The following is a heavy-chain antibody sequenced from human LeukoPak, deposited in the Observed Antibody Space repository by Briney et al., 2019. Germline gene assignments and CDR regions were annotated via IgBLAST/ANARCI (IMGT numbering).Heavy chain of an antibody. Sequence: PSQTLSLTCTVSGNSISSGDNYWSWIRQPAGKGLEWIGRIYTSGSTNYNPSLKSRVTISGDTSKNQFSLRLSSVTAADTAVYYCARDALCSGGSCYSADYWGQGTLVTVSS. D-gene: IGHD2-15*01. CDR1: GNSISSGDNY. V-gene: IGHV4-61*02. J-gene: IGHJ4*02. CDR3: ARDALCSGGSCYSADY. CDR2: IYTSGST.